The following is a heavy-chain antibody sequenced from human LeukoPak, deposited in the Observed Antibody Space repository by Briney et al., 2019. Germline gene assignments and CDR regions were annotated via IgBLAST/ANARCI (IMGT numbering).Heavy chain of an antibody. CDR2: INPSGGST. V-gene: IGHV1-46*01. D-gene: IGHD1-1*01. CDR1: GYSFTTYH. CDR3: ASHRRGGKASRYYYYMDV. Sequence: GASVKVSCKASGYSFTTYHMHWVRQAPGQGLEWMGIINPSGGSTNYAQNFQGRVTMTRDMSTSTVYMELSSLRSEDTAVYYCASHRRGGKASRYYYYMDVWGKGTTVTISS. J-gene: IGHJ6*03.